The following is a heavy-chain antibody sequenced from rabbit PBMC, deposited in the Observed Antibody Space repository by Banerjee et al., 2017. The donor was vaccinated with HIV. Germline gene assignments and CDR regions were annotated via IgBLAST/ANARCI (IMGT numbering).Heavy chain of an antibody. J-gene: IGHJ3*01. V-gene: IGHV1S40*01. D-gene: IGHD6-1*01. CDR1: GFSFSGSYY. Sequence: QSLEESGGDLVKPGASLTLTCTASGFSFSGSYYICWVRQAPGKGLEWIACIYAGSSDSTYYASWAKGRFTISKTSSTTVTLQMTSLTAADTATYFCVRGSYYIADYPGGAYAVDLWGQGTLVTVS. CDR3: VRGSYYIADYPGGAYAVDL. CDR2: IYAGSSDST.